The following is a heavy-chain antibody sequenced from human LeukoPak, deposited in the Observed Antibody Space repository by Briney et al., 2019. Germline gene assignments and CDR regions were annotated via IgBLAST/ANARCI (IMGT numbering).Heavy chain of an antibody. CDR1: GFTFSGYG. Sequence: PGRSLRLSCAASGFTFSGYGMHWVRQAPGKGLEWVAAIQYDGSKNYYGDSVKGRFTISRDNSKNTLYLQMNSLRAEDTAVYYCARDSCSSPTCLDYWGQGTLVSVSS. J-gene: IGHJ4*02. CDR2: IQYDGSKN. D-gene: IGHD2-2*01. CDR3: ARDSCSSPTCLDY. V-gene: IGHV3-33*05.